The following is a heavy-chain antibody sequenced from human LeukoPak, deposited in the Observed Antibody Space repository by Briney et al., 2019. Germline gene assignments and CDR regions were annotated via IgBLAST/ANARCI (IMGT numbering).Heavy chain of an antibody. CDR3: AKDGRALQLDY. D-gene: IGHD6-6*01. V-gene: IGHV3-30*18. Sequence: GRSLRLSCAASGFTFSSYGMHWVRQAPGKGLEWVAVISYDGSYKYYADSVKCRFTISRDNSKNTLYLQMNSLRAEDTAVYYCAKDGRALQLDYWGQGTLVTVSS. CDR2: ISYDGSYK. J-gene: IGHJ4*02. CDR1: GFTFSSYG.